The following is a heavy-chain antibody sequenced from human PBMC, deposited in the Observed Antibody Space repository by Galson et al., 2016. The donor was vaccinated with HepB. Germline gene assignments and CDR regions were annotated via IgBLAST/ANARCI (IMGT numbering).Heavy chain of an antibody. CDR1: GGSFTRYV. Sequence: SVKVSCKASGGSFTRYVINWVRQAPGQGLEWMGGFIPIYHSAYYAQRLQGRVTLSADESTATAYMELSDLRPEDTAVYFCARETNWGRVTKKLADAFDVWGPGTKVTVSS. V-gene: IGHV1-69*13. CDR2: FIPIYHSA. D-gene: IGHD7-27*01. J-gene: IGHJ3*01. CDR3: ARETNWGRVTKKLADAFDV.